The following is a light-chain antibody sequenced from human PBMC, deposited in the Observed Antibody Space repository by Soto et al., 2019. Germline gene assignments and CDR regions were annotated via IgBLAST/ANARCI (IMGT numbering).Light chain of an antibody. CDR2: ATS. CDR1: QSISTY. CDR3: QQSYDTSWM. Sequence: DIQMTQSPSSLSASIGDRVTITCRASQSISTYLNWYQHKPGKAPKLLIYATSTLQSGVSSRFSGSGSGTDFTLTISNLQPEDFASYYCQQSYDTSWMFGQGTKV. V-gene: IGKV1-39*01. J-gene: IGKJ1*01.